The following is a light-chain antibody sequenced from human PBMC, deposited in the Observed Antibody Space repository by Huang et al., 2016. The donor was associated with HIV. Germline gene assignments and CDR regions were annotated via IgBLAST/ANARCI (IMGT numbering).Light chain of an antibody. CDR2: LGS. J-gene: IGKJ1*01. CDR3: MQALQIPWT. V-gene: IGKV2-28*01. CDR1: QSLLHSNGYNY. Sequence: DIVMTQSPLSLPVIPGEPASISCRSSQSLLHSNGYNYLDWYLQKPGQSPQLLIYLGSNRAAGVPDRFSGSGSGTDFTLKFSRVEAEDVGVYYCMQALQIPWTFGQGTKMEI.